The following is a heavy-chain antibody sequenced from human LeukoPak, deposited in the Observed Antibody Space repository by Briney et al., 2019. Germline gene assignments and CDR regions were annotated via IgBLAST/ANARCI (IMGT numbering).Heavy chain of an antibody. Sequence: PGGSLRLSCAASGFTFNNYGMTWVRQAPGKGLEWVSFISSSGGSTYYADSVKGRFTISGDNSKNTLYLQMNSLRAGDTAVYYCAKDAQYYYGSGTYFDYWGQGTLVTASS. CDR1: GFTFNNYG. V-gene: IGHV3-23*01. CDR2: ISSSGGST. D-gene: IGHD3-10*01. CDR3: AKDAQYYYGSGTYFDY. J-gene: IGHJ4*02.